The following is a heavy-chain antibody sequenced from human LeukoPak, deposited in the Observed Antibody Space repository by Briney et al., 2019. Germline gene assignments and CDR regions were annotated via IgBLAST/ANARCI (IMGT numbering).Heavy chain of an antibody. D-gene: IGHD2-2*01. J-gene: IGHJ6*03. CDR1: GYSISSGYY. CDR2: IYHSGGT. Sequence: KPSETLSLTCAVSGYSISSGYYWGWIRQPPGKGLEWIGRIYHSGGTYYNPSLKSRVTISVDTSKNQFSLKLSSVTAADTAVYYCATIPIVVVPAAMGDYYYYYMDVWGKGTTVTVSS. V-gene: IGHV4-38-2*01. CDR3: ATIPIVVVPAAMGDYYYYYMDV.